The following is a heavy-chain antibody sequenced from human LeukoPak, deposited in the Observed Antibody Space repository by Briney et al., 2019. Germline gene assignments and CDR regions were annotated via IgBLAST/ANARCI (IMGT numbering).Heavy chain of an antibody. CDR2: IKPDGSGK. CDR1: GFTFSIYW. D-gene: IGHD1-1*01. Sequence: GGSLRLSCAASGFTFSIYWMTWVRQPPGNGLEWVANIKPDGSGKYYVDSLKGRFTISRDNAENSLYLQMNSLRAEDTAVYYCARGGGDVMEVVTASFDYWGQGTLVTVSS. J-gene: IGHJ4*02. CDR3: ARGGGDVMEVVTASFDY. V-gene: IGHV3-7*01.